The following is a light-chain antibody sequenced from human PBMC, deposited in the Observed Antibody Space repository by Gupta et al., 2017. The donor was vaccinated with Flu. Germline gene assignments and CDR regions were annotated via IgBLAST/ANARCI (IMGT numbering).Light chain of an antibody. J-gene: IGKJ2*01. CDR1: QDSDDD. V-gene: IGKV5-2*01. CDR2: EAT. Sequence: ETTLTQSPAFMSAATGDTVNITCKARQDSDDDKNWYQQKPGEAAIFMIQEATTLVPGIPSRFSGSGYGTDFTLTINNIEPEDAAYYFCLQHYNFPYTFGQGTKLEIK. CDR3: LQHYNFPYT.